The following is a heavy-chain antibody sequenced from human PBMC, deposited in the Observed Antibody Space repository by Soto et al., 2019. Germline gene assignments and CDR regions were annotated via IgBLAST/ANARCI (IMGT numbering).Heavy chain of an antibody. CDR3: ARVWGGAFDI. V-gene: IGHV4-34*01. CDR2: INHSGST. Sequence: SETLSLTCAVYGGSFSGYYLTWIRQPPGTGLEWIGEINHSGSTNYNPSLKSRVTISVDRSKNQFSLKLSSVTAADTAVYYCARVWGGAFDIWGQGTMVTVSS. D-gene: IGHD3-10*01. CDR1: GGSFSGYY. J-gene: IGHJ3*02.